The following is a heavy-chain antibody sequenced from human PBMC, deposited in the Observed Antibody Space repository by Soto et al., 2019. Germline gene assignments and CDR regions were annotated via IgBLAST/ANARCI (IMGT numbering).Heavy chain of an antibody. CDR3: AGRITMVRGVSPNPYYYGMDV. CDR2: IIPIFGTA. Sequence: ASVKVSSKASGGTFSSYAISWVRQAPGQGLEWMGGIIPIFGTANYAQKFQGRVTITADESTSTAYRELSSLRSEDTAVYYCAGRITMVRGVSPNPYYYGMDVWGQGTTVTVSS. V-gene: IGHV1-69*13. D-gene: IGHD3-10*01. CDR1: GGTFSSYA. J-gene: IGHJ6*02.